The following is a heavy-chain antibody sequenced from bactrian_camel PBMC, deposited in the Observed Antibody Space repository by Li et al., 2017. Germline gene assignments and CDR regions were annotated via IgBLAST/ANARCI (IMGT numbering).Heavy chain of an antibody. V-gene: IGHV3S7*01. CDR3: VTAGEGY. CDR1: GFTFSTYA. CDR2: IYGDGSEA. Sequence: QLVESGGGLVQPGGSLVLSCAASGFTFSTYAMSWVRQGPGKGLEWLSSIYGDGSEAYYADSVKGRFTISRDNTKNALYLQMNSLKPEDTGRYYCVTAGEGYWGQGTQVTVS. D-gene: IGHD1*01. J-gene: IGHJ4*01.